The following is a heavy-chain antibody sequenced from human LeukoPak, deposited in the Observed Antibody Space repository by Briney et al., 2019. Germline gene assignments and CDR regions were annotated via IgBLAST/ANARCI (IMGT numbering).Heavy chain of an antibody. V-gene: IGHV3-48*01. Sequence: GGSLRLSCAASGFTFSTYSMNWVRQAPGKGLEWVSYISSSSSTIYYADSVKGRFTISRDNAKNSLYLQMNSLRAEDTAVYYCARGSYGSGSYEGPFDYWGQGTLVTVSS. D-gene: IGHD3-10*01. CDR1: GFTFSTYS. CDR2: ISSSSSTI. J-gene: IGHJ4*02. CDR3: ARGSYGSGSYEGPFDY.